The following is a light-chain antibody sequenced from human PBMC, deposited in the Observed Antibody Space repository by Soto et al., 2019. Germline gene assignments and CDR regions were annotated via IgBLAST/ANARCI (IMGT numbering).Light chain of an antibody. V-gene: IGKV3-11*01. J-gene: IGKJ4*01. CDR3: QQRNDWVS. CDR1: QSVRSY. Sequence: ETVLTQSPATLSLSPGDTATLSCRASQSVRSYVAWYQQKPGQAPRLLIYGASTRATGIPARFSGSGSGTDFTLTTSRLEPEDFAVYYWQQRNDWVSFGGGTKVDI. CDR2: GAS.